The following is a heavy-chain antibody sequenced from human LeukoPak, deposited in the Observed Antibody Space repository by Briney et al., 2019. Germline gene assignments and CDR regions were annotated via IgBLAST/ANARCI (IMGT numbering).Heavy chain of an antibody. D-gene: IGHD5-12*01. CDR2: ISGSGGST. Sequence: GGSLRLSCAVSGFTFSSYAMSWVRQAPGKGLEWVSAISGSGGSTYYADSVKGRFTISRDNSKNTLYLQMNSLRAEDTAVYYCARGGYDIYYYYYMDVWGKGTTVTVSS. V-gene: IGHV3-23*01. CDR3: ARGGYDIYYYYYMDV. J-gene: IGHJ6*03. CDR1: GFTFSSYA.